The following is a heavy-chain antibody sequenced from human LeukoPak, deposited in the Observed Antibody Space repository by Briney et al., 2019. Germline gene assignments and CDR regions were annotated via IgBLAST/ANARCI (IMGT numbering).Heavy chain of an antibody. CDR3: ARVQGYCSGGSCYGVNWLDP. CDR2: IYSGGST. D-gene: IGHD2-15*01. J-gene: IGHJ5*02. CDR1: GFIVSSSY. Sequence: PGGSLRLSCEASGFIVSSSYMSWVRQAPGKGLEWVSVIYSGGSTYYVDSMKGRFTISRDNAKNTLYLQMNSLRAEDTAVYYCARVQGYCSGGSCYGVNWLDPWGQGTLVTVSS. V-gene: IGHV3-53*01.